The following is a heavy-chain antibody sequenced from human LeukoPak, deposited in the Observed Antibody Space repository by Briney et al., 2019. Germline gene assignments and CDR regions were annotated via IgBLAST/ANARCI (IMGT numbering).Heavy chain of an antibody. D-gene: IGHD3-22*01. J-gene: IGHJ4*02. Sequence: GGSLRLSCAASGFTFSSFWMYWVRQVPGKGLVWVSRINRDGSSTTYADSVRGRFTISRDNSKNTLYLQMNSLRAEDTAVYYCAKYLVVVIATHFDYWGQGTLVTVSS. V-gene: IGHV3-74*01. CDR3: AKYLVVVIATHFDY. CDR2: INRDGSST. CDR1: GFTFSSFW.